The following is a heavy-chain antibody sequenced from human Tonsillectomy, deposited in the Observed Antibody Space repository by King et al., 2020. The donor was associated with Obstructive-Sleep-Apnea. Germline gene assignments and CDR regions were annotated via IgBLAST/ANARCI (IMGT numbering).Heavy chain of an antibody. Sequence: QLQESGPGLVKPSQTLSLTCTVSGGAISNGGYYWSWIRQHPGKGLEWIGYIYYSGSTHYNPSLKSRVSISVDTSKNQFSLKLTSVTAADTAVYYCARAHPFCSSTSCFFSACWGQGTLVTVSS. V-gene: IGHV4-31*03. D-gene: IGHD2-2*01. J-gene: IGHJ4*02. CDR2: IYYSGST. CDR1: GGAISNGGYY. CDR3: ARAHPFCSSTSCFFSAC.